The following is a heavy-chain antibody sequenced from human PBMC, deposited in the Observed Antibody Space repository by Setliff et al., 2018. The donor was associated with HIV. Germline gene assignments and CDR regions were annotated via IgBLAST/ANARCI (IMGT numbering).Heavy chain of an antibody. D-gene: IGHD6-13*01. CDR3: ARDGLRQQLGFDY. CDR2: ISGSGGST. CDR1: GFTFSSYA. J-gene: IGHJ4*02. V-gene: IGHV3-23*01. Sequence: PRGSLRLSCAASGFTFSSYAMSWVRQAPGKGLEWVSAISGSGGSTYYADSVKGRFTISRDNSKNTLYLQMNSLRAEDTAVYYCARDGLRQQLGFDYWGQGTLVTVSS.